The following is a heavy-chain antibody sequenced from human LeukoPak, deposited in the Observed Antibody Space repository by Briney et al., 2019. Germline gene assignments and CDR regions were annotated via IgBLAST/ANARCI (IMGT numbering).Heavy chain of an antibody. J-gene: IGHJ4*02. CDR2: INHSGST. V-gene: IGHV4-34*01. CDR3: ASGRWLLDY. D-gene: IGHD6-19*01. Sequence: SETLSLTCAVYGGSFSGYYWSWIRQPPGKGLEWIGEINHSGSTNYNPSLKSRVTISVDTSKNQFSLKLSSVTAADTAVYYCASGRWLLDYWGQGTLDTVSS. CDR1: GGSFSGYY.